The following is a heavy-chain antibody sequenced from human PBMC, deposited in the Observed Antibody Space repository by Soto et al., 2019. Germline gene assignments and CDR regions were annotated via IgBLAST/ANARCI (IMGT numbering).Heavy chain of an antibody. CDR2: IKSKTDGGTT. CDR1: GFTFSNAW. V-gene: IGHV3-15*01. CDR3: TTSLDYGSGSYYNDAFDI. J-gene: IGHJ3*02. Sequence: PGGSLRLSCAVSGFTFSNAWISWVRQAPGKGLEWVGRIKSKTDGGTTDYAAPVKGRFTISRDDSKNTLYLQMNSLKTEDTAVYYCTTSLDYGSGSYYNDAFDIWGQGTTVTVSS. D-gene: IGHD3-10*01.